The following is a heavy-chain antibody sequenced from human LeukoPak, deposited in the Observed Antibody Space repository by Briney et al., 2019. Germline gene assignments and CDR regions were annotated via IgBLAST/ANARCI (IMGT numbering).Heavy chain of an antibody. D-gene: IGHD6-19*01. CDR1: GGSTRTSTSY. CDR2: INHSGST. V-gene: IGHV4-39*07. CDR3: ARARSGYSSIGYYFDY. Sequence: SETLSLTCSVSGGSTRTSTSYWGWVRQPPGKGLERIGEINHSGSTNYNPSLKSRVTISVDTSKNQFSLKLSSVTAADTAVYYCARARSGYSSIGYYFDYWGQGTLVTVSS. J-gene: IGHJ4*02.